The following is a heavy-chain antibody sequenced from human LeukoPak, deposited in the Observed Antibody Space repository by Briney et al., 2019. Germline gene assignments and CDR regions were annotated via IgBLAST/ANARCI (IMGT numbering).Heavy chain of an antibody. J-gene: IGHJ4*02. CDR1: GYTFTTHD. CDR3: ARGLGDYNTDWFPVSGY. CDR2: MNPGSGDT. Sequence: ASVKVSCKASGYTFTTHDLTWVRQATGQGLEWMGWMNPGSGDTAYAQKFQGRVTMTRDASMSTAYMELNSLGSEDTAIYYCARGLGDYNTDWFPVSGYWGQGTPVTVSS. V-gene: IGHV1-8*01. D-gene: IGHD3-9*01.